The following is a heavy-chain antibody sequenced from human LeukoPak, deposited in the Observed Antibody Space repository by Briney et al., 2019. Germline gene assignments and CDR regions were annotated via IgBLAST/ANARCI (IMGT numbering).Heavy chain of an antibody. V-gene: IGHV3-48*04. CDR3: ARGIRAGIYYFDY. CDR1: GFTFSSYN. J-gene: IGHJ4*02. CDR2: ISSSSSTI. Sequence: PGGSLRLSCAASGFTFSSYNMNWVRQAPGKGLESVSYISSSSSTIYYADSVKGRFTISRDNAKNSLYLQMNSLRAEDTAVYYCARGIRAGIYYFDYWGQGTLVTVSS. D-gene: IGHD6-19*01.